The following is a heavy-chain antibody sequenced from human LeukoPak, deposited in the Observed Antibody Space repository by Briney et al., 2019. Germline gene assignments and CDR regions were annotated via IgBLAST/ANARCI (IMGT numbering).Heavy chain of an antibody. J-gene: IGHJ3*02. CDR3: ARDRLHYDSSGYYYPNPRSDQRLGLGSPNAFDI. V-gene: IGHV1-18*01. CDR2: ISAYNGNT. CDR1: GGTFSSYA. D-gene: IGHD3-22*01. Sequence: GASVKVSCKASGGTFSSYAISWVRQAPGQGLEWMGWISAYNGNTNYAQKLQGRVTMTTDTSTSTVYMELRSLRSDDTAVYYCARDRLHYDSSGYYYPNPRSDQRLGLGSPNAFDIWGQGTMVTVSS.